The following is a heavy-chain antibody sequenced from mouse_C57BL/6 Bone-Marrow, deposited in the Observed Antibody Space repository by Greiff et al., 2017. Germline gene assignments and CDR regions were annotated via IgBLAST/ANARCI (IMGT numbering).Heavy chain of an antibody. CDR2: IRLKSDNYAT. D-gene: IGHD1-1*01. J-gene: IGHJ1*03. CDR1: GFTFSNYW. V-gene: IGHV6-3*01. Sequence: EVMLVESGGGLVQPGGSMKLSCVASGFTFSNYWMNWVRQSPEKGLEWVAQIRLKSDNYATHYAESVKGRFTISRDDSKSSVYLQMNNLRAEDTGIYYCTGSTTVVATGYFDVWGTGTTVTVSS. CDR3: TGSTTVVATGYFDV.